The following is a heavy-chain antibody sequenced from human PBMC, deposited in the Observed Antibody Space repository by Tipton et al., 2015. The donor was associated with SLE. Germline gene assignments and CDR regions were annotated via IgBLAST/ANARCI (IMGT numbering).Heavy chain of an antibody. Sequence: TLSLTCTVSGGSISSGSYYWSWIRQPAGKGLEWIGRIYTSGSTNYNPSLKSRVTISVDTSKNQFSLKLSSVTAADTAVYYCASALMGPFDSWGQGTLVTVSS. J-gene: IGHJ4*02. CDR1: GGSISSGSYY. D-gene: IGHD3-16*01. CDR2: IYTSGST. V-gene: IGHV4-61*02. CDR3: ASALMGPFDS.